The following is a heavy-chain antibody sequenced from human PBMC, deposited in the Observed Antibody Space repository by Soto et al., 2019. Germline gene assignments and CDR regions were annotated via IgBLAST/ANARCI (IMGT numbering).Heavy chain of an antibody. D-gene: IGHD3-22*01. CDR1: GGIFGSHG. V-gene: IGHV1-69*01. CDR2: FIPIFRTL. Sequence: QVQLIQSEAEVKKPGSSVRVSCTASGGIFGSHGFSWVRQAPGQRLEWVGGFIPIFRTLTYTEKFQARVRIAEDESTNTVSLGLSSLTSEDTAVYYCVRDRRIYYSDPHDEFVASDYEGWGQGTMVSVSS. J-gene: IGHJ3*01. CDR3: VRDRRIYYSDPHDEFVASDYEG.